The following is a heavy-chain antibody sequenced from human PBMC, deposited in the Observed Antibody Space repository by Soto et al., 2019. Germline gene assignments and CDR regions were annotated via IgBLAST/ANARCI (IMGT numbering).Heavy chain of an antibody. CDR1: GFTFSSYA. CDR3: AKRIAAAGTNALDV. J-gene: IGHJ6*02. Sequence: EVQLLESGGGLVRPGGSLRLSCAASGFTFSSYAMSWVRQAPGKGLEWVSSIRGSGGSTYYADSVKGRFTVSRDNSKNTLYLRMNSLRAEDTAVYYCAKRIAAAGTNALDVWGQGTTVTVSS. CDR2: IRGSGGST. V-gene: IGHV3-23*01. D-gene: IGHD6-13*01.